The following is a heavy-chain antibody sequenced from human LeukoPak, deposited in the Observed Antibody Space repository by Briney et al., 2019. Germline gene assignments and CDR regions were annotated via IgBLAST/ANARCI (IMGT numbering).Heavy chain of an antibody. D-gene: IGHD5-24*01. Sequence: ASVTVSCKAFGYTFTRYYMHWVRQAPGQGLEWMGVINPTGGSTSYAHKFQGRITLTRDMSTSTDYLELSSLRSDDTAVYYCARDISVRDAAWWFNPWGQGTLVTVSS. J-gene: IGHJ5*02. CDR3: ARDISVRDAAWWFNP. V-gene: IGHV1-46*01. CDR1: GYTFTRYY. CDR2: INPTGGST.